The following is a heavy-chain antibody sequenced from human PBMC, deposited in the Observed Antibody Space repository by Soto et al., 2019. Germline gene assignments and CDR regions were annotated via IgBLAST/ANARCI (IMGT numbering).Heavy chain of an antibody. V-gene: IGHV1-8*01. D-gene: IGHD2-8*01. J-gene: IGHJ5*02. CDR2: MNQNSGKT. Sequence: QVQLVQSGAEVKKPGASVKVSCRASGYTFTSNDINWVRKATGQGLEWMGWMNQNSGKTVYAQKFQGRVTMTRNTSISTAYMDLNSLRSEATAVYYWARGLLAYCTSGICRSWRFDPWGQGTLVTVSS. CDR3: ARGLLAYCTSGICRSWRFDP. CDR1: GYTFTSND.